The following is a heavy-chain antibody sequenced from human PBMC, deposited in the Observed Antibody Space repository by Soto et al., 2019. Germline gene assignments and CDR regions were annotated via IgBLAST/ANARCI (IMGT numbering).Heavy chain of an antibody. CDR2: ISGGAGST. CDR1: GFTFSTYA. CDR3: AKAQVVDTRYNWFDP. Sequence: EVQLLESGGGLVQPGGSLRLSCAASGFTFSTYAMSWVRQAPGKGLEWVSGISGGAGSTYYADSVKGRFTISRVNSKNRLYLQMNSLRAEDTAVYYCAKAQVVDTRYNWFDPWGQGTLVTVSS. V-gene: IGHV3-23*01. D-gene: IGHD2-15*01. J-gene: IGHJ5*02.